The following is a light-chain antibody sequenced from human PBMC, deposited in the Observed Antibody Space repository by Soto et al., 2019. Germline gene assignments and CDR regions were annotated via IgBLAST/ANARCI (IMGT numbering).Light chain of an antibody. J-gene: IGKJ1*01. CDR1: QSISSW. CDR3: YQPKNFPRT. Sequence: DIQMTQSPSTLPASVGDRVTITCRASQSISSWLAWYQQKPGTAPKLLIYHASSLQSGVPTFSGSGSATEFFLTTISLQPQDFAAYYYYQPKNFPRTFGQGTKVDIK. CDR2: HAS. V-gene: IGKV1-5*01.